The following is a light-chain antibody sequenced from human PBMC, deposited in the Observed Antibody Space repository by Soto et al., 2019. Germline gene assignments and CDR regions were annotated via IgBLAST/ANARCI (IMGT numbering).Light chain of an antibody. CDR1: QSISSW. CDR2: DAS. CDR3: QQYNSISGWT. V-gene: IGKV1-5*01. J-gene: IGKJ1*01. Sequence: DIQMTQSPSTLSASVGDRVTITCRASQSISSWLAWYQQKPGKAPKLLIYDASSLESGVPSRFSGSGSGTEFTLTISSLQPDDFATYYCQQYNSISGWTFDQGTKVEIK.